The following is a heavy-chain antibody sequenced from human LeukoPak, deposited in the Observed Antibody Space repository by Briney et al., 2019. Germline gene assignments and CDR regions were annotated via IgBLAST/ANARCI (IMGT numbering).Heavy chain of an antibody. CDR3: AREAVEYSSSFYFDY. CDR2: INHSGST. CDR1: GGSFSDYY. J-gene: IGHJ4*02. Sequence: KPSETLSLTCVVYGGSFSDYYWSWIRQPPGKGLEWIGEINHSGSTKYNPSLKSRVTISVHTSKNQFSLKLSSVTAADTAVYYCAREAVEYSSSFYFDYWGQGTLVTVSS. D-gene: IGHD6-6*01. V-gene: IGHV4-34*01.